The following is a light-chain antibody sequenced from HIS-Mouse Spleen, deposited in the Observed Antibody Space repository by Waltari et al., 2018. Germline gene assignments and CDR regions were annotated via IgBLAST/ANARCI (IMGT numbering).Light chain of an antibody. CDR3: AAWDDSLNGYV. J-gene: IGLJ1*01. CDR2: SNN. CDR1: SSHIGSTT. Sequence: QSVLTQPPSASGTPGQRVPISCSGSSSHIGSTTVNWYQQPPGTAPKLLIYSNNQRPSGVPDRFSGSKSGTSASLAISGLQSEDEADYYCAAWDDSLNGYVFGTGTKVTVL. V-gene: IGLV1-44*01.